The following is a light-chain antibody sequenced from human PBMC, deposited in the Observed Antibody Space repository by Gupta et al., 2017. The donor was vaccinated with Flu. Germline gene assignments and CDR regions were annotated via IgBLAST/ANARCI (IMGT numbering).Light chain of an antibody. CDR2: EVS. J-gene: IGLJ1*01. CDR1: SSDIGTYDY. V-gene: IGLV2-14*01. Sequence: QSALTQPASVSGSHGQSLTTSCTGSSSDIGTYDYVSWYQHHPGKAPKLIIYEVSNRPAGVSNRFSGSKSGNTASLTVSGLQAGDEADYYCTSYTRSITYVFGTGTKVTVL. CDR3: TSYTRSITYV.